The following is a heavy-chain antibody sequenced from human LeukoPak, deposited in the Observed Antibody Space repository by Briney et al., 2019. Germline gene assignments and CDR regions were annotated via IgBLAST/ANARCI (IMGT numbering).Heavy chain of an antibody. CDR1: GLTFSSYW. CDR2: IKQDGSEK. J-gene: IGHJ4*02. V-gene: IGHV3-7*01. D-gene: IGHD2-8*01. CDR3: ARDLPVGYCTNGVCYTDYFDY. Sequence: GGSLRLSCAASGLTFSSYWMSWVRQAPGKGLEWVANIKQDGSEKYYVDSVKGRFTISRDNAKNSLYLQMNSLRAEDTAVYYCARDLPVGYCTNGVCYTDYFDYWGQGTLVTVSS.